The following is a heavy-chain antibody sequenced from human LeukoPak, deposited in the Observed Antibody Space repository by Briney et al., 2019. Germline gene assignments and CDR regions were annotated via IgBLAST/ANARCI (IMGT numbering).Heavy chain of an antibody. CDR2: IYYSGST. Sequence: SETLSLTCTVSGGSISSSSYYWGWIRQPPGKGLEWIGSIYYSGSTYYNPSLKSRVTISVDTSKNQFSLKLSSVTAADTAVYYCARDTNDYGGNGGYFDYWGQGTLVTVSS. D-gene: IGHD4-23*01. CDR3: ARDTNDYGGNGGYFDY. J-gene: IGHJ4*02. V-gene: IGHV4-39*02. CDR1: GGSISSSSYY.